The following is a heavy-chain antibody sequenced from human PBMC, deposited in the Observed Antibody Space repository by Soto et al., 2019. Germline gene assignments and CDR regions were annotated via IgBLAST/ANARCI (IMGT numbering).Heavy chain of an antibody. CDR1: GFTFDDYA. J-gene: IGHJ6*02. D-gene: IGHD3-9*01. Sequence: EVQLVESGGDLVQPGRSLRLSCAASGFTFDDYAMHWVRQAPGKGLEWVSGISWNRGNKGYADSVKGRFTISRDNAKNVLYLEMNSLRAEDTALYYCAKEAGLVRFFDWLSNGLDVWGQGTAVTVS. CDR3: AKEAGLVRFFDWLSNGLDV. CDR2: ISWNRGNK. V-gene: IGHV3-9*01.